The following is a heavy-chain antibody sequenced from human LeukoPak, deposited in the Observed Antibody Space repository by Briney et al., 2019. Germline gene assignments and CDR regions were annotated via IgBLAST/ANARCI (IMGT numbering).Heavy chain of an antibody. CDR2: IYYSGSV. CDR1: GVSIRGYY. Sequence: SETLSLTCTVSGVSIRGYYWTWIRQPPGKGLEGIGYIYYSGSVDYHPSLTSRVTISVDTSNNQFSLKLSSVTAADSALYYCAREYCSSTNCYFDYWGQGTLVTVSS. J-gene: IGHJ4*02. D-gene: IGHD2-2*01. V-gene: IGHV4-59*01. CDR3: AREYCSSTNCYFDY.